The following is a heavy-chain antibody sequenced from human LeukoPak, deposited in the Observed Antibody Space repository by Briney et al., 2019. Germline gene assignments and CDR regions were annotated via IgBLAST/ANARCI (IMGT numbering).Heavy chain of an antibody. V-gene: IGHV4-30-4*07. CDR2: IYYSGST. D-gene: IGHD3-10*01. Sequence: PSETLSLTCAVSGGSISSGGYSWSWIRQPPGKGLEWIGYIYYSGSTYYNPSLKSRVTISVDTSKNQFSLKLSSVTAADTAVYYCARDVALSWFGELDYWGQGTLVTVSS. CDR3: ARDVALSWFGELDY. J-gene: IGHJ4*02. CDR1: GGSISSGGYS.